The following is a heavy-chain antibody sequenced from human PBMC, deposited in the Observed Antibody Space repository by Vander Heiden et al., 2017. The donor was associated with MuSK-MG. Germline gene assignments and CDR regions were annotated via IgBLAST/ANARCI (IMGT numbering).Heavy chain of an antibody. CDR2: INPNSGGT. CDR3: ARAVFEDDYVWGSYPARGGYYGMDV. V-gene: IGHV1-2*02. J-gene: IGHJ6*02. D-gene: IGHD3-16*02. CDR1: GYTFTGYY. Sequence: QVQLVQSGAEVKKPGASVKVSCKAPGYTFTGYYMHWVRQAPGQGLEWMGWINPNSGGTNYAQKFQGRVTMTRDTSISTAYMELSRLRSDDTAVYYCARAVFEDDYVWGSYPARGGYYGMDVWGQGTTVTVSS.